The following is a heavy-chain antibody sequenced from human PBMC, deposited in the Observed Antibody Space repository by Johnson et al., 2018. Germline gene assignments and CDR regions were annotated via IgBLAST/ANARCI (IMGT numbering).Heavy chain of an antibody. V-gene: IGHV4-59*01. J-gene: IGHJ3*02. CDR1: DGSIRGSY. Sequence: QVQLQESGPRLVEPSETLSLTCAVSDGSIRGSYWSWSRQPPGKGLEWIGYIHYTGDTNSNPSLNSHITILLDTSKNQFSLKLTSLTAADTAVYYCATANSHAFDMWGQGTMVTVSS. CDR2: IHYTGDT. CDR3: ATANSHAFDM. D-gene: IGHD4-23*01.